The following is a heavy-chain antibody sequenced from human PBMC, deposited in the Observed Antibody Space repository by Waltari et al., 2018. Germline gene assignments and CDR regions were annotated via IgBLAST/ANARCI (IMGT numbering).Heavy chain of an antibody. D-gene: IGHD2-15*01. CDR3: ARTQYSATSYFDL. J-gene: IGHJ4*02. CDR2: IKYDGSET. Sequence: EVSLVESGGDLVQAGASLRPSCAASGFTFRAFWMPWVRQAPGKGLEWVANIKYDGSETYYVGSVRGRFTVSRDYLKNSVILQMNSLKAEDTAVYFCARTQYSATSYFDLWGQGTAVTVSS. CDR1: GFTFRAFW. V-gene: IGHV3-7*03.